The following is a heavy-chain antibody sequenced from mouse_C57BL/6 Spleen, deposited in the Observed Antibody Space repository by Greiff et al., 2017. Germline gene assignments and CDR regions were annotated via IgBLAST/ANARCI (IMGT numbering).Heavy chain of an antibody. V-gene: IGHV1-15*01. Sequence: QVQLQQSGAELVRPGASVTLSCKASGYTFTDYEMHWVKQTPVHGLEWIGAIDPETGGTAYNQKFKGKAILTADKSSSTAYMELRSLTSEDSAVYYCTRSSYDYDDGFAYWGQGTLVTVSA. CDR1: GYTFTDYE. CDR2: IDPETGGT. CDR3: TRSSYDYDDGFAY. D-gene: IGHD2-4*01. J-gene: IGHJ3*01.